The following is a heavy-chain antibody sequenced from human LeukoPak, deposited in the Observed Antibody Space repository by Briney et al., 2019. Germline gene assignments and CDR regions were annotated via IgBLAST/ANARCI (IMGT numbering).Heavy chain of an antibody. J-gene: IGHJ6*02. CDR1: GGTFSSYA. V-gene: IGHV1-69*01. D-gene: IGHD6-13*01. CDR2: IIPIFGTA. CDR3: ASTAPPPIAAPGTRGLGYYGMDV. Sequence: VASVKVSCKASGGTFSSYAISWVRQAPGQGLGWMGGIIPIFGTANYTQKFQGRVTITADESTSTAYMELGSLRSADTAVYYCASTAPPPIAAPGTRGLGYYGMDVWGQGTTVTVSS.